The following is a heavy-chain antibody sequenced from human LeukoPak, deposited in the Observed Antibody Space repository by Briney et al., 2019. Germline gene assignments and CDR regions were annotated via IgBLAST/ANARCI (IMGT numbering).Heavy chain of an antibody. CDR3: AREPGTATGY. CDR2: IYPNTGGT. D-gene: IGHD1-1*01. CDR1: GYTFTDYY. J-gene: IGHJ4*02. V-gene: IGHV1-2*02. Sequence: ASVKVSCKASGYTFTDYYVHWVRQAPGQGLEWMGWIYPNTGGTKSTQKFQGRVSMTRDTSITTAYLEINKLTSDDTAVYYCAREPGTATGYWGQGTLVTVSS.